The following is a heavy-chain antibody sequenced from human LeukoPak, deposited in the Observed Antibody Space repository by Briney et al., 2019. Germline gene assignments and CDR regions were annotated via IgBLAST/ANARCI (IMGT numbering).Heavy chain of an antibody. J-gene: IGHJ3*02. CDR1: GFTFSSYG. D-gene: IGHD3-22*01. V-gene: IGHV3-33*01. Sequence: PGTSLRLSCAASGFTFSSYGMHWVRQAPGKGLEWVAVIWYDGSNKYYADSVKGRFTISRDNSKNTLYLQMNSLRAEDTAVYYCARDKWSYDSSPDAYDIWGQGTMVTVSS. CDR3: ARDKWSYDSSPDAYDI. CDR2: IWYDGSNK.